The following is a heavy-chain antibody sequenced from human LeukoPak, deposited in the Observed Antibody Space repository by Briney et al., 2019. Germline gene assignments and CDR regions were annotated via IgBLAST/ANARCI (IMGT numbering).Heavy chain of an antibody. D-gene: IGHD2-2*01. Sequence: GGSLRLSCAASGFTFSSYAMSWVRQAPGKGLEWVSAISGSGGSTYYADSVKGRFTISRDNSKNTLYLQMNSLRAEDTAVYYCAKEGDIVVIPAAMQSDYWGQGTLVTVSS. V-gene: IGHV3-23*01. J-gene: IGHJ4*02. CDR3: AKEGDIVVIPAAMQSDY. CDR2: ISGSGGST. CDR1: GFTFSSYA.